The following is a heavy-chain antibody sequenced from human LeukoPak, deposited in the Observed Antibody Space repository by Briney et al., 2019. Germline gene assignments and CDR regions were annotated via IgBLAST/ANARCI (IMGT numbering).Heavy chain of an antibody. CDR1: GGTFSSYA. CDR3: ARAYYGSGSYYSPDY. D-gene: IGHD3-10*01. J-gene: IGHJ4*02. V-gene: IGHV1-18*01. CDR2: ISAYNGNT. Sequence: VKVSCKASGGTFSSYAISWVRQAPGQGLEWMGWISAYNGNTNYAQKLQGRVTMTTDTSTSTAYIDLRSLRSDDTAVYYCARAYYGSGSYYSPDYWGQGTLVTVSS.